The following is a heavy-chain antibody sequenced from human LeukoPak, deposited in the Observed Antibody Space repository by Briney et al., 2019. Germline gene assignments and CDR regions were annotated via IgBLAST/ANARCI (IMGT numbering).Heavy chain of an antibody. J-gene: IGHJ4*02. D-gene: IGHD3-22*01. Sequence: SETLSLTCTVSGGSISSYYWSWIRQPPGKGLEWIGYIYYSGSTNYNPSLKSRVTISVDTSKNQFSLKLSSVTAADTAVYYCARLTMIDDYWGQGTLVTVSS. V-gene: IGHV4-59*08. CDR3: ARLTMIDDY. CDR1: GGSISSYY. CDR2: IYYSGST.